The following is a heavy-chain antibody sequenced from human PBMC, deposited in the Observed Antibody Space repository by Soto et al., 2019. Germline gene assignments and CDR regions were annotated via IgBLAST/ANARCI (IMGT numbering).Heavy chain of an antibody. V-gene: IGHV3-23*01. CDR2: ISGSGGST. CDR3: AKDRDGAAAGPTKFYGMDV. J-gene: IGHJ6*02. CDR1: GFTFSSYA. D-gene: IGHD6-13*01. Sequence: EVQLLESGGGLVQPGGSLRLSCAASGFTFSSYAMSWVRQAPGKGLEWVSVISGSGGSTYYADSVRGRFTISRDNSKNTLYVQMNSLRAEDTAVYYCAKDRDGAAAGPTKFYGMDVWGQGTTVTVSS.